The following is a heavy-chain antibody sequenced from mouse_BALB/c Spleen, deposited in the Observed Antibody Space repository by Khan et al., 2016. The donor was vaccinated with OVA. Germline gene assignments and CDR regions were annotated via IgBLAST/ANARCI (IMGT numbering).Heavy chain of an antibody. Sequence: EVQLQASGGGLVQPGGSRKLSCAASGFTFSDYGMAWVRQAPGKGPEWVAFVSSLAYNFYYADTVTGRFTISRENAKNTLYLEMSSLRSEDTAMYYCARGGKGGFAYWGQGTLVTVSA. J-gene: IGHJ3*01. CDR3: ARGGKGGFAY. V-gene: IGHV5-15*02. CDR1: GFTFSDYG. CDR2: VSSLAYNF.